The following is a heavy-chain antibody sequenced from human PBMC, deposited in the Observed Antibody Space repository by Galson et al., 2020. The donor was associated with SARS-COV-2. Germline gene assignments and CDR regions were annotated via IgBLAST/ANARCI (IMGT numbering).Heavy chain of an antibody. V-gene: IGHV3-11*06. Sequence: LSLTCAASGFTFSDYYMSWIRQAPGKGLEWVSYISSSSSSYTNYAASVKGRFTISRDNAKNSLYLQMNSLRAEDTAVYYCARDHSPYYDSSVEVGYWGQGTLVTVSS. J-gene: IGHJ4*02. CDR3: ARDHSPYYDSSVEVGY. CDR1: GFTFSDYY. CDR2: ISSSSSSYT. D-gene: IGHD3-22*01.